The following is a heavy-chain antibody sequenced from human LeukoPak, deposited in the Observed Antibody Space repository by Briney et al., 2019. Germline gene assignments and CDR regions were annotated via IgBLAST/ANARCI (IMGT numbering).Heavy chain of an antibody. D-gene: IGHD3-10*01. Sequence: ASVKVSCKASGYTFTGYYMHWVRQAPGPGLEWMGWINPNSGGTNYAQKFQGRVTMTRDTSITTAYMELSRLSSDDTAVYYCARDYYGSGSYYGHMDVWGKGTTVTVSS. CDR3: ARDYYGSGSYYGHMDV. CDR2: INPNSGGT. J-gene: IGHJ6*03. V-gene: IGHV1-2*02. CDR1: GYTFTGYY.